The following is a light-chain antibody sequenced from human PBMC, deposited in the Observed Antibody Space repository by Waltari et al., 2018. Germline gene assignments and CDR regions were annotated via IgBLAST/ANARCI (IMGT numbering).Light chain of an antibody. J-gene: IGLJ2*01. CDR3: CTYVGRTTFHVT. CDR2: EEN. V-gene: IGLV2-23*02. CDR1: ISDVGTHNL. Sequence: QSALTQPASVSGSPGQSITISCTGTISDVGTHNLVSWYQQHPGKAPKLIIYEENKPPSGVSDRLSGSKSGNTASLTISGLQAEDEADYYCCTYVGRTTFHVTFGGGTKLTVL.